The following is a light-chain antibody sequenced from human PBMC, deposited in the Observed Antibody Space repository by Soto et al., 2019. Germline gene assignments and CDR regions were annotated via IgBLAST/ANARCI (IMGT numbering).Light chain of an antibody. CDR2: DAS. CDR3: QQYNSSWT. CDR1: QSISSW. Sequence: DIQMTQSPSTLSASVGDRVTITCRASQSISSWLAWYQQKPGKAPKLLIYDASSLESGVPSRFGGSGSGTEFTLTISSLQPDDFATYYCQQYNSSWTFGQGTKVDIK. J-gene: IGKJ1*01. V-gene: IGKV1-5*01.